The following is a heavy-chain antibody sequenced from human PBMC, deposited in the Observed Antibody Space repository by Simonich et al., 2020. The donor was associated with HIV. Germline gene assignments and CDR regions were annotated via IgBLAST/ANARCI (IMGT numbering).Heavy chain of an antibody. CDR2: INPHRGGT. J-gene: IGHJ6*02. CDR3: ARSLMVGGVYHYYAMDV. D-gene: IGHD1-26*01. CDR1: GYTFTGYF. V-gene: IGHV1-2*06. Sequence: QVQLVQSGAEARKPGASVKVSCKASGYTFTGYFVHWVRKAPGKGLDYLGRINPHRGGTNYAQKFQGRVTMTRDTSITTAYMELSRLRSDDTAVYYCARSLMVGGVYHYYAMDVWGQGTTVTVSS.